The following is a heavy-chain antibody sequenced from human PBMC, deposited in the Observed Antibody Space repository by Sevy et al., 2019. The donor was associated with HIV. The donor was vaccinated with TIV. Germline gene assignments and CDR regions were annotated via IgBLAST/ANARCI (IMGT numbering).Heavy chain of an antibody. CDR1: GFTFSSYA. J-gene: IGHJ6*03. CDR3: ARVYGGPYDFWSGYMDV. CDR2: ISYDGSNK. V-gene: IGHV3-30-3*01. D-gene: IGHD3-3*01. Sequence: GGSLRLSCAASGFTFSSYAMHWVRQAPGKGLEWVAVISYDGSNKYYADSVKGRFTISRDNSKNTLYLKMNRLRAEDTAVYYCARVYGGPYDFWSGYMDVWGKGTTVTVSS.